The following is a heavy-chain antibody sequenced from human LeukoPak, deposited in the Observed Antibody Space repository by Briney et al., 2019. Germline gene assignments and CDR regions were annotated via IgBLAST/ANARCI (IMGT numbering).Heavy chain of an antibody. CDR3: ARDYYDSNGYYGY. V-gene: IGHV3-30-3*01. CDR1: GFNFGSYS. J-gene: IGHJ4*02. Sequence: PGRSLRLSCAASGFNFGSYSMHWVRQAPGKGLEWVAVISYDGNNKYYADSVKGRFTISRDNSKNTLYLQMNSLRAEDTAVYYCARDYYDSNGYYGYWGQGTLVTVSS. CDR2: ISYDGNNK. D-gene: IGHD3-22*01.